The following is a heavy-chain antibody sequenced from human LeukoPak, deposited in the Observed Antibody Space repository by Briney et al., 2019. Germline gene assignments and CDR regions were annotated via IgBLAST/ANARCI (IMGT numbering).Heavy chain of an antibody. CDR2: IRYDGSNK. CDR1: GFTFNSYG. Sequence: GGSLRLSCAASGFTFNSYGMHWVRQAPGKGLEWVAFIRYDGSNKYYADSVKGRFTISRDNSKNTLYLQMNSLRAEDTAVYYCAKEEAGYSYGSGGDYWGQGTLVTVSS. CDR3: AKEEAGYSYGSGGDY. D-gene: IGHD5-18*01. V-gene: IGHV3-30*02. J-gene: IGHJ4*02.